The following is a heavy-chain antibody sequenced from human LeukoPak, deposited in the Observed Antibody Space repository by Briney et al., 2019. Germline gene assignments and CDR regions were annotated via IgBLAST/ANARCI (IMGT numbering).Heavy chain of an antibody. Sequence: GASVKVSCKASGYTXXXXXXHXXXXXXGXGXEWMGXINPSGGSPTYAQKFQGRVTITRDTSTTTVYMELSSLRSEDTAVYYCGRGGYTSYDYWGQGTLVTVSS. D-gene: IGHD5-12*01. CDR1: GYTXXXXX. CDR2: INPSGGSP. CDR3: GRGGYTSYDY. V-gene: IGHV1-46*01. J-gene: IGHJ4*02.